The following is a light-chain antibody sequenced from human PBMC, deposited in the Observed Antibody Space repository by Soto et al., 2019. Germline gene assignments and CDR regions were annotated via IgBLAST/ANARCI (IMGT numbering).Light chain of an antibody. CDR2: EGS. V-gene: IGLV2-23*01. CDR3: CSYAGSSNYV. CDR1: SSDVGSYNF. J-gene: IGLJ1*01. Sequence: QSVLTQPASVSGSPGQSITISCTGTSSDVGSYNFVSWFQQHPGKAPKLMIYEGSERPSGVSNRFSGSKSGNTASLTISGLQAEDEADYYCCSYAGSSNYVFGNGTKATVL.